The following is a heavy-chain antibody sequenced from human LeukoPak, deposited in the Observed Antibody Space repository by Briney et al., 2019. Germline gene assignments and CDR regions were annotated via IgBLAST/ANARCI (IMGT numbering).Heavy chain of an antibody. J-gene: IGHJ4*02. CDR2: ITGSDGRT. V-gene: IGHV3-23*01. Sequence: QPGGSLRLSCAASGFTFSSCTMNWVRQAPGEGLEWVSTITGSDGRTFYADSVKGRFTISTDKSKNTLYLQMNSLRAEDTALYYCAKDRGGSGWPVFDYWGQGTPVTVSS. D-gene: IGHD6-19*01. CDR1: GFTFSSCT. CDR3: AKDRGGSGWPVFDY.